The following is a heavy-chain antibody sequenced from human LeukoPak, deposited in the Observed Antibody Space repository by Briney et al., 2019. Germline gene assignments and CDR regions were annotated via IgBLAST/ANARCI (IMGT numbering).Heavy chain of an antibody. J-gene: IGHJ3*02. CDR1: GFSFSSAW. CDR2: IKSKTNGGIT. CDR3: AREGVGGGAFDI. V-gene: IGHV3-15*01. Sequence: GGSLRLSCAASGFSFSSAWMSWVRQAPGKGLEWVGRIKSKTNGGITDYAAPVKGRFTISRDDSKNTLYLQMDSLKTEDTAVYYCAREGVGGGAFDIWGQGTMVTVS. D-gene: IGHD3-10*01.